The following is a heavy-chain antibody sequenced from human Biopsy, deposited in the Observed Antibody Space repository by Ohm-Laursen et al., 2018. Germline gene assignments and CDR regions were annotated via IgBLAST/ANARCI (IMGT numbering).Heavy chain of an antibody. CDR3: ALQSVAQMKNFDY. D-gene: IGHD6-19*01. CDR2: ISPKSGDT. V-gene: IGHV1-2*02. CDR1: GFSFTGYY. J-gene: IGHJ4*02. Sequence: SVKVSCKASGFSFTGYYIHWVRQAPGQGLEWMGWISPKSGDTNYAHKFQGNITMTRDTSMSSAYMEMSRLRCDDTAVYYCALQSVAQMKNFDYWGQGTLVTVSS.